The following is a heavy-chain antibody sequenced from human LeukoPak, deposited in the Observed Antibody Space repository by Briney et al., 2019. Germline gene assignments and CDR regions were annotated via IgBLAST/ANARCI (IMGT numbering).Heavy chain of an antibody. CDR2: INQSGST. D-gene: IGHD1-26*01. J-gene: IGHJ2*01. V-gene: IGHV4-34*01. CDR3: AKASPRLRRLVGALITNGYFDL. Sequence: SETLSLTCAVYGGSFSGYYWSWIRQSPGTGLEWIGEINQSGSTNYNPSLKSRVTVSVDTSKNHFSLKLNSVTAADTAVYYCAKASPRLRRLVGALITNGYFDLWGRGTLVTVSS. CDR1: GGSFSGYY.